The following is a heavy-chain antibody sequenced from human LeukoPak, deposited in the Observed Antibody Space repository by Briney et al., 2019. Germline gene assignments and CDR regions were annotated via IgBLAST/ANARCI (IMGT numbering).Heavy chain of an antibody. CDR3: ARDLVVGATTRWFDP. Sequence: SQTLSLTCAISGDSVSSNSVAWSWIRQSPSRGLEWLGRTYYMSKWINEYADSVRSRITINPDTSKNQFSLQVNSVSPEDTAVYYCARDLVVGATTRWFDPWGQGTLVTVSS. CDR1: GDSVSSNSVA. D-gene: IGHD1-26*01. J-gene: IGHJ5*02. CDR2: TYYMSKWIN. V-gene: IGHV6-1*01.